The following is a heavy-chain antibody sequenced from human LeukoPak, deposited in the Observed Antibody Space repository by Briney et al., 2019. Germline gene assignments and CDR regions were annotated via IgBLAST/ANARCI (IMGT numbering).Heavy chain of an antibody. D-gene: IGHD2-15*01. CDR3: ARTLDCSSSSCSYGMDV. CDR1: GGSMSSYY. CDR2: IFYSGST. V-gene: IGHV4-59*08. J-gene: IGHJ6*02. Sequence: SETLSLTCAVSGGSMSSYYWSWIRQPPGKGLEWIGYIFYSGSTNYNPSLKSRVTISVDTSKNQFSLKLSSVTAADTAVYYCARTLDCSSSSCSYGMDVWGQGTTVTV.